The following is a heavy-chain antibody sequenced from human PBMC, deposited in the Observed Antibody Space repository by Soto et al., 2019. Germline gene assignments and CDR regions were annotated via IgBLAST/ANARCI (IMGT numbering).Heavy chain of an antibody. Sequence: ASVKVSCKVSGYTLTELSMHWVRQAPGKGLEWMGGFDPEDGETIYAQKFQGRVTMTEDTSTDTAYMELSSLRSEDTAVYYCATQMGIAVAGTAFDIWGQGTMVTVSS. CDR3: ATQMGIAVAGTAFDI. V-gene: IGHV1-24*01. CDR1: GYTLTELS. J-gene: IGHJ3*02. CDR2: FDPEDGET. D-gene: IGHD6-19*01.